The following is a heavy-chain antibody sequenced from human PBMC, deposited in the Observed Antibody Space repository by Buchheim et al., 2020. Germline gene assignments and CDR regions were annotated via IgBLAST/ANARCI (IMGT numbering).Heavy chain of an antibody. CDR2: IYYSGST. CDR3: ARGLYYYDSSGEGGFDY. J-gene: IGHJ4*02. CDR1: GGSISSGDYY. Sequence: QVQLQESGPGLVKPSQTLFLTCTVSGGSISSGDYYWSWIRQPPGKCLAWIGYIYYSGSTYYNPSLKSRVTISVDTNTNQFSLKLSSVTAADTAVYYCARGLYYYDSSGEGGFDYWGQGTL. D-gene: IGHD3-22*01. V-gene: IGHV4-30-4*01.